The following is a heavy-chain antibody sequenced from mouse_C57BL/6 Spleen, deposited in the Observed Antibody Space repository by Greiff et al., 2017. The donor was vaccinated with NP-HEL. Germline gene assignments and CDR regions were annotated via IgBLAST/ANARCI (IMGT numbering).Heavy chain of an antibody. CDR1: GYTFTDYY. Sequence: EVQLQQSGPVLVKPGASVKMSCKASGYTFTDYYMNWVKQSHGKSLEWIGVINPYNGGTSYNQKFKGKATLTVDKSSSTAYMELNSLTSEDSAVYYCAARDSSGYEGTWFAYWGQGTLVTVSA. CDR2: INPYNGGT. J-gene: IGHJ3*01. CDR3: AARDSSGYEGTWFAY. D-gene: IGHD3-2*02. V-gene: IGHV1-19*01.